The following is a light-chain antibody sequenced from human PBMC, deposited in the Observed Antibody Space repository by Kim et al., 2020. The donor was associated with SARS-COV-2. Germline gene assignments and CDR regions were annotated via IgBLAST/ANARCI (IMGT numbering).Light chain of an antibody. J-gene: IGLJ1*01. CDR3: AAWDDILSGYV. Sequence: GPRVTISCSGSNSNIGNNYVSWYQHLPGTAPKLLISKNDQWPSGIPDRFSGSKSGTSASLAISGLRSEDEADYHCAAWDDILSGYVFGTGTKVTVL. V-gene: IGLV1-47*01. CDR2: KND. CDR1: NSNIGNNY.